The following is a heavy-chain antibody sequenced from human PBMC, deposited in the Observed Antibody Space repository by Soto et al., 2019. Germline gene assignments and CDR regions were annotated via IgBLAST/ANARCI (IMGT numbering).Heavy chain of an antibody. D-gene: IGHD2-15*01. CDR3: AKAVVVGASFDY. Sequence: EVQLLESGGGLVQPGGSVRLSCAASGFIFSTYAMSWVRQAPGKGLEWVSDISAGGDSAYYADSVKGRFTISRDNSKNTLYLQMNSLRAEDTAVYYCAKAVVVGASFDYWGQGTLATVSS. V-gene: IGHV3-23*01. CDR1: GFIFSTYA. CDR2: ISAGGDSA. J-gene: IGHJ4*02.